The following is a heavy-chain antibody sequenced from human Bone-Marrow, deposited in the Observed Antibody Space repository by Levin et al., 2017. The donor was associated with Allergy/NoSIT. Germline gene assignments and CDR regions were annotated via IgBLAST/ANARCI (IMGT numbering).Heavy chain of an antibody. CDR2: ISSSSSYI. V-gene: IGHV3-21*01. D-gene: IGHD2-2*01. J-gene: IGHJ6*02. Sequence: GESLKISCAASGFTFSSYSMNWVRQAPGKGLEWVSSISSSSSYIYYADSVKGRFTISRDNAKNSLYLQMNSLRAEDTAVYYCARDHGSSTSCSRVDYYYGMDVWGQGTTVTVSS. CDR1: GFTFSSYS. CDR3: ARDHGSSTSCSRVDYYYGMDV.